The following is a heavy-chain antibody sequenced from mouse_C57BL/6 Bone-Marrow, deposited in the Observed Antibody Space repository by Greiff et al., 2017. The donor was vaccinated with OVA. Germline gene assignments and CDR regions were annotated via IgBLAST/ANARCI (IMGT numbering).Heavy chain of an antibody. J-gene: IGHJ3*01. Sequence: VQLQQSGPELVKPGASVKISCKASGYAFSSSWMNWVKQRPGKGLEWIGLIYPGDGDTNYNGKFKGKATLTADKSSSTAYMQLSSLTSEDSAVYFCAQGLRQAYWGQGTLITVSA. CDR2: IYPGDGDT. CDR3: AQGLRQAY. CDR1: GYAFSSSW. V-gene: IGHV1-82*01. D-gene: IGHD2-4*01.